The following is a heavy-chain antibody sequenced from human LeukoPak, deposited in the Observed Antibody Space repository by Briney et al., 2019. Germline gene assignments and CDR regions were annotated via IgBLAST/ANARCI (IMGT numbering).Heavy chain of an antibody. J-gene: IGHJ4*02. CDR2: INPSGGST. D-gene: IGHD2-21*02. V-gene: IGHV1-46*01. Sequence: GASVKDSLKSSGYTFTKYYIHCVRQAPGQGFEWMGIINPSGGSTSYAQKFQGRVTMTRDTSTSTVYMELSSLRSEDTAVYYCASEDCDGGCCSVYWGQGTLVTVSS. CDR3: ASEDCDGGCCSVY. CDR1: GYTFTKYY.